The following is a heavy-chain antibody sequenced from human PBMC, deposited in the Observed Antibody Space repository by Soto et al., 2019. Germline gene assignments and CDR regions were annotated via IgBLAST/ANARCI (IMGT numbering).Heavy chain of an antibody. CDR2: IYYSGST. CDR3: ARDLGDIAAAGFDY. Sequence: SETRSLTCTVSGGSISSYYWSWIRQPPGKGLEWIGYIYYSGSTNYNPSLKSRVTISVDTSKNQFSLKLSSVTAADTAVYYCARDLGDIAAAGFDYWGQGTPVTVS. D-gene: IGHD6-13*01. CDR1: GGSISSYY. V-gene: IGHV4-59*01. J-gene: IGHJ4*02.